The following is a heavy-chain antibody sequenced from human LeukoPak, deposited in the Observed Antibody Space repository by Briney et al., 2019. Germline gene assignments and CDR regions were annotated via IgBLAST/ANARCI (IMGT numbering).Heavy chain of an antibody. CDR2: MNPNSGNT. Sequence: ASVKVSCKASGYSFTNYDINWVRQATGQGLEWMGWMNPNSGNTAYAQKFQGRVTMTTNTSISTAYMELSSLKSEDTAVYFCARADYDTSASTRKQIDYWGQGTLVTVSS. CDR3: ARADYDTSASTRKQIDY. CDR1: GYSFTNYD. V-gene: IGHV1-8*01. J-gene: IGHJ4*02. D-gene: IGHD3-22*01.